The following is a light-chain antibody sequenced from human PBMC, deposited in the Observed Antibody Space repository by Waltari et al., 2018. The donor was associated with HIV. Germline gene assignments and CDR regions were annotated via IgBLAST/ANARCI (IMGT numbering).Light chain of an antibody. CDR3: VAWDDGLNGWV. Sequence: QSVLTQPPSVSEAPRQRVTISCSGSSSNVGINGVNWYQQFQGQAPKLLIYYDVLRPAWFSDRFSGSKSGTSASLAISGLQSEDEADYYCVAWDDGLNGWVFGGGTKLTVL. J-gene: IGLJ3*02. CDR1: SSNVGING. CDR2: YDV. V-gene: IGLV1-36*01.